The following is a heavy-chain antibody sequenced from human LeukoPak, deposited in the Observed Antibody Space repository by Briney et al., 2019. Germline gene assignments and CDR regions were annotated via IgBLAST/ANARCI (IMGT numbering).Heavy chain of an antibody. D-gene: IGHD3-22*01. CDR3: ARGKTVGYYYDSSGYSRHYYFDY. CDR1: GGSFSGYY. CDR2: INHSGST. J-gene: IGHJ4*02. V-gene: IGHV4-34*01. Sequence: SETLSLTCAVYGGSFSGYYWSWIRQPPGKGLEWIGEINHSGSTNYNPSLKSRVTISVDTSKNQFSLKLSSVTAADTAVYYCARGKTVGYYYDSSGYSRHYYFDYWGQGTLVTVSS.